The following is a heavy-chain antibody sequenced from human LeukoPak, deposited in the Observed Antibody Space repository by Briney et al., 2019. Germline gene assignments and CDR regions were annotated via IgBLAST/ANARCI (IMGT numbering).Heavy chain of an antibody. CDR3: AELGITMIGGV. CDR2: ISSSGSTI. V-gene: IGHV3-48*04. D-gene: IGHD3-10*02. J-gene: IGHJ6*04. CDR1: GFTFTSYG. Sequence: GGSLRLSCTASGFTFTSYGMTWVRQAPGKGLEWVSYISSSGSTIYYADSVKGRFTISRDNAKNSLYLQMNSLRAEDTAVYYCAELGITMIGGVWGKGTTVTISS.